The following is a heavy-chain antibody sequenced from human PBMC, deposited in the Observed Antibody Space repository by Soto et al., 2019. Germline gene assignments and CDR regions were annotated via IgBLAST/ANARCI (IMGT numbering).Heavy chain of an antibody. D-gene: IGHD3-10*01. V-gene: IGHV4-59*01. Sequence: SETLSLTCVVSGGSLSSYYWSWIRQPPGKGLEWIGYIYYSGTTSYNPSLNSRVTMSVDTSKNQFSLKVNSVTAADTAVYYCARESYYGSGATVVAYWGQGTLVTVSS. CDR3: ARESYYGSGATVVAY. CDR2: IYYSGTT. J-gene: IGHJ4*02. CDR1: GGSLSSYY.